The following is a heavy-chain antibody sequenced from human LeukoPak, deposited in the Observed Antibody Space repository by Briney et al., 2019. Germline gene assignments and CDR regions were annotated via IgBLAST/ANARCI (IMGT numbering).Heavy chain of an antibody. V-gene: IGHV4-31*03. CDR3: ARGTTTVTNYYFDY. D-gene: IGHD4-17*01. CDR1: GGSISSGGYY. J-gene: IGHJ4*02. CDR2: IYYSGST. Sequence: SETLSPTCTVSGGSISSGGYYWSWIRQHPGKGLEWIGYIYYSGSTYYNPSLKSRVTISVDTSKNQFSLKLSSATAADTAVYYCARGTTTVTNYYFDYWGQGTLVTVSS.